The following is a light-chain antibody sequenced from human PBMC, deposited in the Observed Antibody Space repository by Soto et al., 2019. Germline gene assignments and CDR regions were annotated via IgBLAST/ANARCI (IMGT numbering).Light chain of an antibody. CDR1: SSDVGGYNY. Sequence: QSVLTQPPSSSGSPGQSVTISCTGTSSDVGGYNYVSWYQQHTGKAPKLMMSEVSKRPSGVPDRFSGSKSGNTASLTVSGLQAEDEADYYCSSFAGNNNLVFGGGTKLNVL. J-gene: IGLJ2*01. V-gene: IGLV2-8*01. CDR3: SSFAGNNNLV. CDR2: EVS.